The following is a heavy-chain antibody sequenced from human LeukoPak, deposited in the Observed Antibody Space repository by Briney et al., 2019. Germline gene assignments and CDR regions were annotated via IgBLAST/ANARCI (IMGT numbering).Heavy chain of an antibody. CDR2: ISRSSSTI. CDR1: GFTFSSYS. D-gene: IGHD2-2*03. CDR3: ARAGAGYCSTTSCYYFDY. J-gene: IGHJ4*02. Sequence: PGGSLRLSCAASGFTFSSYSMNWVRQAPGKGLEWVSYISRSSSTIYYADSVKGRFTISRDNAKNSLCLQMNSLRAEDTAVYYCARAGAGYCSTTSCYYFDYWGQGTLVTVSS. V-gene: IGHV3-48*01.